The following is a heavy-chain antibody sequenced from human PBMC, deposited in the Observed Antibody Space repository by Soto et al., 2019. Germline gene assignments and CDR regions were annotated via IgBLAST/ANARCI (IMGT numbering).Heavy chain of an antibody. V-gene: IGHV3-23*01. J-gene: IGHJ4*02. Sequence: GGSLRLSCAASGFTFSSYAMSWVRQAPGKGLEWVSAISGSGGSTYYADSVKGRFTISRDNSKNTLYLQMNSLRAEDTAVYYCAKDGAVGAIFGVVIIHFDYWGQGTLVTVSS. CDR3: AKDGAVGAIFGVVIIHFDY. CDR1: GFTFSSYA. D-gene: IGHD3-3*01. CDR2: ISGSGGST.